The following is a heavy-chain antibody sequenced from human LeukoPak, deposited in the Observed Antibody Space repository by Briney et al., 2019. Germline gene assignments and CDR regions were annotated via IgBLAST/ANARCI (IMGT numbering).Heavy chain of an antibody. D-gene: IGHD5-24*01. CDR2: VFFGGQT. Sequence: PPKPLSLTCSVSGDPVGSYSWTWVRQPPEKGLEWIGYVFFGGQTNYNPSVKSRVTISLDTSRSQISLNLTSVTAADSAMYYCARGAYADRTGYNLDSWGQGTLVIVSS. J-gene: IGHJ4*02. CDR1: GDPVGSYS. CDR3: ARGAYADRTGYNLDS. V-gene: IGHV4-59*02.